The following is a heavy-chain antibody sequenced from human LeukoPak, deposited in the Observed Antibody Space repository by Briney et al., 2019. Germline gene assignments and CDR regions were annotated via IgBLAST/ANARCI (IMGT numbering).Heavy chain of an antibody. D-gene: IGHD3-10*01. CDR1: GGSISSYY. CDR3: ARDHYYGSGSPAFDI. Sequence: PSETLSLTCTVSGGSISSYYWSWIRQPAGKGLEWIGCIYTSGSTNYNPSLKSRVTMSVDTSKNQFSLKLSSVTAADTAVYYCARDHYYGSGSPAFDIWGQGTMVTVSS. J-gene: IGHJ3*02. CDR2: IYTSGST. V-gene: IGHV4-4*07.